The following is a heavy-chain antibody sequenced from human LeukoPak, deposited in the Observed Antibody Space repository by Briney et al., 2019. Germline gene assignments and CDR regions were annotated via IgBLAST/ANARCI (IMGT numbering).Heavy chain of an antibody. CDR1: GYTFSSYG. CDR2: IIPIFGTA. CDR3: ASWYYYDSSGYDGG. Sequence: ASVKVSCKPSGYTFSSYGISWVRQAPGQGLEWMGGIIPIFGTANYAQKFQGRVTITADESTSTAYMELSSLRSEDTAVYYCASWYYYDSSGYDGGWGQGTLVTVSS. V-gene: IGHV1-69*13. D-gene: IGHD3-22*01. J-gene: IGHJ4*02.